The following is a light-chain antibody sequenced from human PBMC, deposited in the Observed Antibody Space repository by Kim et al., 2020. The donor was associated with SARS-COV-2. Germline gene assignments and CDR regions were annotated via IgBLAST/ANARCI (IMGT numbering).Light chain of an antibody. V-gene: IGLV3-19*01. J-gene: IGLJ2*01. Sequence: SSELTQDPAVSVALGQTVRITCQGDSLRSYYANWYQQKPGQAPVLVIYGKNNRASGIPDRFSGSSSGNTASLTITGAQAEDEADYYCNSRDSSGNLPVVF. CDR1: SLRSYY. CDR3: NSRDSSGNLPVV. CDR2: GKN.